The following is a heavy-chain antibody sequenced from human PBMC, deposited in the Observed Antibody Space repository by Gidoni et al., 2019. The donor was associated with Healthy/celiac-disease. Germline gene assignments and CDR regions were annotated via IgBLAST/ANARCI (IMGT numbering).Heavy chain of an antibody. CDR3: ARHGIDDYYDSSGYYLGYFQH. V-gene: IGHV4-39*01. CDR2: IYYSGST. Sequence: QLQLQESGPGLVKPSETLSLTCTVSGGSISSSSYYWGWIRQPPGKGLEWIGSIYYSGSTYYNPSLKSRVTISVDTSKNQFSLKLSSVTAADTAVYYCARHGIDDYYDSSGYYLGYFQHWGQGTLVTVSS. CDR1: GGSISSSSYY. J-gene: IGHJ1*01. D-gene: IGHD3-22*01.